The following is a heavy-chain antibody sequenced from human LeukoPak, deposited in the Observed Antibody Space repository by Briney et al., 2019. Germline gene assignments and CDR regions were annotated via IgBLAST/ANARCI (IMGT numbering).Heavy chain of an antibody. J-gene: IGHJ4*02. CDR1: GYTFSNYW. CDR2: IYPHDSDT. Sequence: GESLQISCEGSGYTFSNYWIGWVRQMPGKGLEWVAMIYPHDSDTKYSPSLQGQVAISADKSISTAYLQWSSLKASDTAIYYCVRHKPDTTMGSFDYWGQGTLVTVSS. CDR3: VRHKPDTTMGSFDY. V-gene: IGHV5-51*01. D-gene: IGHD5-18*01.